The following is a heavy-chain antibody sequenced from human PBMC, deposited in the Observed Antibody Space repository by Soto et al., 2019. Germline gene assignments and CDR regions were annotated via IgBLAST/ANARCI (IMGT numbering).Heavy chain of an antibody. D-gene: IGHD4-17*01. V-gene: IGHV3-23*01. CDR2: ISGSGYAT. J-gene: IGHJ6*02. Sequence: EVRLLESGGGLVQPGGSLRLSCAASGFTFSSYAMSWVRQAPGMGLEWVSVISGSGYATYYADSVKGRFTVSRDNSNNPVYLQMNSLRAEDTAVYYCAKEETVLVNYYYYYGMDVWGQGTTVTVSS. CDR3: AKEETVLVNYYYYYGMDV. CDR1: GFTFSSYA.